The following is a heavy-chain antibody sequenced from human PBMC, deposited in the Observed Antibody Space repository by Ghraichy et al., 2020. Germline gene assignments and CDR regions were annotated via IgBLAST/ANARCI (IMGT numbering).Heavy chain of an antibody. CDR1: GGSFSGYY. J-gene: IGHJ4*02. CDR3: ARGSKYGGYFSR. Sequence: SQTLSLTCAVYGGSFSGYYWSWIRQPPGKGLEWIGEINHSGSTNYNPSLKSRVTISVDTSKNQFSLKLSSVTAADTAVYYCARGSKYGGYFSRWGQGTLVTVSS. CDR2: INHSGST. V-gene: IGHV4-34*01. D-gene: IGHD5-12*01.